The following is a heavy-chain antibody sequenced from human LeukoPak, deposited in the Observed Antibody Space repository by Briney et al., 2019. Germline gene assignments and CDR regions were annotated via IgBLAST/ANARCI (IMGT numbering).Heavy chain of an antibody. CDR1: GYTLTELS. V-gene: IGHV1-24*01. J-gene: IGHJ6*03. D-gene: IGHD3-3*01. CDR3: ARDRRIFGVVAPFGYYYMDV. Sequence: ASVKVSCKVSGYTLTELSMHWVRQAPGKGLEWMGGFDPEDGETIYAQKFQGRVTMTEDTSTDTAYMELSSLRSEDTAVYYCARDRRIFGVVAPFGYYYMDVWGKGTTVTVSS. CDR2: FDPEDGET.